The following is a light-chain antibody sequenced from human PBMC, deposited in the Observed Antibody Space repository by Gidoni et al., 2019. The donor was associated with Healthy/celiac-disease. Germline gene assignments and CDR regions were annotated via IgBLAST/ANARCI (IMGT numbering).Light chain of an antibody. V-gene: IGKV3-20*01. Sequence: ELVLTHSPGTLSLSPGERATLSCRASQSVSSSYLAWYQQKPGQAPRLLIYGASSRDTGIPERFSGSGSGTDFTLTISRLEPEDFAVYYCQQYGSSLWTFGQGTKVEIK. CDR3: QQYGSSLWT. CDR1: QSVSSSY. CDR2: GAS. J-gene: IGKJ1*01.